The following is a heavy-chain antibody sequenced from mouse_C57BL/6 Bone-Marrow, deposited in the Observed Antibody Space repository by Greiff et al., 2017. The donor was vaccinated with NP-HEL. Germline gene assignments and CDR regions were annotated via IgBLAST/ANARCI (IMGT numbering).Heavy chain of an antibody. V-gene: IGHV1-4*01. D-gene: IGHD1-1*01. CDR1: GYTFTSYT. J-gene: IGHJ2*01. CDR3: ARFTTVLAKSPYFDD. Sequence: VKLMESGAELARPGASVKMSCKASGYTFTSYTMHWVKQRPGQGLEWIGYINPSSGYTKYNQKFKDKATLTADKSSSTAYMQLSSLTSEDSAVYYCARFTTVLAKSPYFDDWGQGTTLTVSS. CDR2: INPSSGYT.